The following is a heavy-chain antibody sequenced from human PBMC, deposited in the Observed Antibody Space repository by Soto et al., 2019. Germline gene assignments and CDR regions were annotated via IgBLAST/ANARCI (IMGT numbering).Heavy chain of an antibody. Sequence: QVQLQESGPGLVKPSGTLSLTCAVSGGSISSSNWWSWVRQPPGKGLEWIGEIYHSGSTNYNPSLKSRVTISVDKSNHQFSLKLRSVTAADTAVYYCARTPYCSGGSCYPGYFQHWGQGTLVTVSS. V-gene: IGHV4-4*02. CDR3: ARTPYCSGGSCYPGYFQH. J-gene: IGHJ1*01. D-gene: IGHD2-15*01. CDR1: GGSISSSNW. CDR2: IYHSGST.